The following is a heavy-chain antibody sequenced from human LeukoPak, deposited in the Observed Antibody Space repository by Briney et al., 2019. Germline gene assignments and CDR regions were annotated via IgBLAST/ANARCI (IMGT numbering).Heavy chain of an antibody. Sequence: SETLSLTCAVSGASISSSNYYWGWVRQSPGKGLEWIGNIYSSGNTYYHASLKSRVTMYIDTSKNQFSLKLSSVTAADTAMYYCAKSNGYGLIDYWGQGTLVTVSS. CDR1: GASISSSNYY. CDR3: AKSNGYGLIDY. V-gene: IGHV4-39*01. CDR2: IYSSGNT. J-gene: IGHJ4*02. D-gene: IGHD5-12*01.